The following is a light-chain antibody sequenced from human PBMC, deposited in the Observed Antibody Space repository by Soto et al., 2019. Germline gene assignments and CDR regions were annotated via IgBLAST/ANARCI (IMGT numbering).Light chain of an antibody. CDR2: DAF. CDR1: QSISSW. CDR3: QQANTFPLT. Sequence: DIQLTQSPYSLSASVGDGVTLTCRASQSISSWLAWYQQKPGKAPKLLIFDAFSLESGVPSRFSGSGSGTHFTLTISSLQPEDFATYYCQQANTFPLTFGQGTRLQIK. J-gene: IGKJ5*01. V-gene: IGKV1-5*01.